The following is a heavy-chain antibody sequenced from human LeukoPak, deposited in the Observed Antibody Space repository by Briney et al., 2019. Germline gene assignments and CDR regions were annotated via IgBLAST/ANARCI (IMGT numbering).Heavy chain of an antibody. CDR2: IYYSGST. D-gene: IGHD3-3*01. CDR3: ARDNVSNYDFWSGYYPYYYYYYMDV. Sequence: PSETLSLTCAVYGGSFSGYYWSWIRQPAGKGLEWIGYIYYSGSTNYNPSLKSRVTISVDTSKNQFSLKLSSVTAADTAVYYCARDNVSNYDFWSGYYPYYYYYYMDVWGKGTTVTVSS. J-gene: IGHJ6*03. CDR1: GGSFSGYY. V-gene: IGHV4-59*01.